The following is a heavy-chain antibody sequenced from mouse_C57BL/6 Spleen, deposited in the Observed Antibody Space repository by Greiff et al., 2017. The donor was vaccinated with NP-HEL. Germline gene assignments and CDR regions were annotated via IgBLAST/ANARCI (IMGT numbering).Heavy chain of an antibody. V-gene: IGHV5-17*01. J-gene: IGHJ4*01. CDR3: ARDRYGNDAMDY. D-gene: IGHD2-1*01. CDR1: GFTFSDYG. CDR2: ISSGSSTI. Sequence: EVHLVESGGGLVKPGGSLKLSCAASGFTFSDYGMHWVRQAPEKGLEWVAYISSGSSTIYYADTVKGRFTISRDNAKNTLFLQMTSLRSEDTAMYYCARDRYGNDAMDYWGQGTSVTVSS.